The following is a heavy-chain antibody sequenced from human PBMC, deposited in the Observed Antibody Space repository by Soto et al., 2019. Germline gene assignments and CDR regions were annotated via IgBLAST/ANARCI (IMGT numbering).Heavy chain of an antibody. D-gene: IGHD2-15*01. CDR3: DTMGTPATRLYYFDC. J-gene: IGHJ4*02. CDR1: GGSISSGNYY. Sequence: QVQLQESGPGLVKPSQTLSLTCTVSGGSISSGNYYWSWIRQPPGKGLEWIGFISYSGSTYYNLSLKSRITISVDTSKNQFSLNLSFVTAADTAVYYFDTMGTPATRLYYFDCWGQGTLVTVSS. CDR2: ISYSGST. V-gene: IGHV4-30-4*01.